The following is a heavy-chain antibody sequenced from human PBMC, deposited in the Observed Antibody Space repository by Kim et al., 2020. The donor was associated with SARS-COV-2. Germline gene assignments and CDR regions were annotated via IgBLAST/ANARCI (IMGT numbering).Heavy chain of an antibody. V-gene: IGHV3-23*01. CDR1: GFIFSSYA. CDR3: AAGYRSWKFDY. D-gene: IGHD6-19*01. J-gene: IGHJ4*02. CDR2: ISGSGGDT. Sequence: GGSLRLSCAASGFIFSSYAMSWVRQAPGKGLEWVSAISGSGGDTYYADSVKGRFTISRDNSKNTLYLQMNSLRADDTALSYCAAGYRSWKFDYWGEGTL.